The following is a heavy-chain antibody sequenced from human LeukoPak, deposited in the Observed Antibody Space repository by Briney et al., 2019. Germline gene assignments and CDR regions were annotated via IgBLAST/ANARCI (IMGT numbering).Heavy chain of an antibody. Sequence: PGGSLRLSCAASGFTFSSYGMHWVRQAPGKGLEWVSSVSSSSSYIYYADSVKGRFTISRDNAKNSLYLQMNSLRAEDTAVYYCARDLSGPRDYWGQGTLVTVSS. CDR1: GFTFSSYG. D-gene: IGHD3-3*01. CDR3: ARDLSGPRDY. CDR2: VSSSSSYI. V-gene: IGHV3-21*01. J-gene: IGHJ4*02.